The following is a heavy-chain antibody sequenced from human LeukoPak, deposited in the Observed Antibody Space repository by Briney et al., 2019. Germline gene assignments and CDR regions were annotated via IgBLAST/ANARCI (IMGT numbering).Heavy chain of an antibody. CDR3: ARQIVGTSWKYYYSYIDV. CDR2: VFHSGNT. Sequence: SETLYLTCSVSGGSISSSLYHWGWLRQPPGKGLEWIGNVFHSGNTYSSPSLQSRVAFSVDTSKNQFSLKLTSVTATDTAVYYCARQIVGTSWKYYYSYIDVWGKGTSVSVSS. V-gene: IGHV4-39*01. D-gene: IGHD1-1*01. J-gene: IGHJ6*03. CDR1: GGSISSSLYH.